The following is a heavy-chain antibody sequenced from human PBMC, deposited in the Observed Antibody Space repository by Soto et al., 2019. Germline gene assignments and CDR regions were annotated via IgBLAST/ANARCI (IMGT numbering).Heavy chain of an antibody. D-gene: IGHD3-10*02. CDR3: ARVDHRGYFSVFTDC. CDR1: GGSITSGGHY. CDR2: IYDSGNMY. Sequence: SETLSLTCTVSGGSITSGGHYWGWIRQYPGKGLEWIGHIYDSGNMYFYKPSLKSRVTISADTSRNQFSLSLSTLTAADTGVYYCARVDHRGYFSVFTDCWGRGIRVAVSS. J-gene: IGHJ4*02. V-gene: IGHV4-31*03.